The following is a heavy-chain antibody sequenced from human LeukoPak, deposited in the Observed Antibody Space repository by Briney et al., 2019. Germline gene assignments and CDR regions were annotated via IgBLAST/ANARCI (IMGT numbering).Heavy chain of an antibody. V-gene: IGHV1-18*01. D-gene: IGHD6-19*01. CDR3: ARDPSNTSGRFWYLDV. CDR1: GYTFTSHG. Sequence: ASVKVSCKASGYTFTSHGITWVRQAPGQGFEWMGWISGYNGDTIYAQKFQGRVTMTTETSTSTAYMEVWSLRSDDTAVYYCARDPSNTSGRFWYLDVWGRGTLVTVSA. CDR2: ISGYNGDT. J-gene: IGHJ2*01.